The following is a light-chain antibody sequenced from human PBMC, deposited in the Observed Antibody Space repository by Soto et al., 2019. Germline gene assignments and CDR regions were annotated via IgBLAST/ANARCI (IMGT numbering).Light chain of an antibody. CDR3: QTWDTGIVL. Sequence: QLVLTQSPSASASLGASVKLTCTLSSGHSSYAIAWHQQQPEKGPRFLMNLNSDGSHTKGDGIPDRFSGSSSGAERYLTISSLQSEDEADYYCQTWDTGIVLFGGGTKLTVL. CDR2: LNSDGSH. V-gene: IGLV4-69*01. CDR1: SGHSSYA. J-gene: IGLJ2*01.